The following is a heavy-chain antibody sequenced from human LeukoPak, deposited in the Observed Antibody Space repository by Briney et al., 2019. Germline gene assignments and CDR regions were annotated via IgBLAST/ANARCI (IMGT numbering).Heavy chain of an antibody. Sequence: SQTLSLTCTVSGGSISSGGYYWSWIRQPPGKGLEWIGYIYHSGSTYYNPSLKSRVTISVDRSKNQFSLKLSSVTAADTAVYYCARVPGPYIVVVPDAILSSWFDPWGQGTLVTVSS. CDR1: GGSISSGGYY. V-gene: IGHV4-30-2*01. J-gene: IGHJ5*02. CDR3: ARVPGPYIVVVPDAILSSWFDP. CDR2: IYHSGST. D-gene: IGHD2-2*02.